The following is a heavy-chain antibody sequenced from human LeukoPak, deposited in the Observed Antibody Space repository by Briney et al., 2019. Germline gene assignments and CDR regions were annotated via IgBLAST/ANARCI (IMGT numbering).Heavy chain of an antibody. CDR2: IYYSGST. V-gene: IGHV4-39*01. CDR3: ARGLRWGGFDP. D-gene: IGHD4-23*01. Sequence: SETLSLTCTVSGGFISSSSYYWGWIRQPPGKGLEWIGSIYYSGSTYYNPSLKSRVTISVDTSKNQFSLKLSSVTAADTAVYYCARGLRWGGFDPWGQGTLVTVSS. J-gene: IGHJ5*02. CDR1: GGFISSSSYY.